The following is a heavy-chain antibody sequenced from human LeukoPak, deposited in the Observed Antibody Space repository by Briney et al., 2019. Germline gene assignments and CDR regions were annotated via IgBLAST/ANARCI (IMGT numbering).Heavy chain of an antibody. CDR1: GGSFSGYY. Sequence: SETLSLTCAVYGGSFSGYYWSWIRQPPGKGLEWIGEVNHSGSTNYNPSLKSRVTISVDTSKNQFSLKLSSVTAADTAVYYCARGRDGYCSGGSCFQFDYWGQGTLVTVSS. J-gene: IGHJ4*02. CDR2: VNHSGST. D-gene: IGHD2-15*01. V-gene: IGHV4-34*01. CDR3: ARGRDGYCSGGSCFQFDY.